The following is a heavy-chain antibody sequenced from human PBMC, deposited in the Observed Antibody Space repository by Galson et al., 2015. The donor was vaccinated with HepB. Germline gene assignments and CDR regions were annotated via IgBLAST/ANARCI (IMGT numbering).Heavy chain of an antibody. CDR1: GFTFSSYA. CDR3: ARDRGSSGWYKVNYYYGMDV. J-gene: IGHJ6*02. D-gene: IGHD6-19*01. Sequence: SLRLSCAASGFTFSSYAMHWVRQAPGKGLEWVAVISYDGSNKYYADSVKGRFTISRDNSKNTLYLQMNSLRAEDTAVYYCARDRGSSGWYKVNYYYGMDVWGQGTTVTVSS. V-gene: IGHV3-30*04. CDR2: ISYDGSNK.